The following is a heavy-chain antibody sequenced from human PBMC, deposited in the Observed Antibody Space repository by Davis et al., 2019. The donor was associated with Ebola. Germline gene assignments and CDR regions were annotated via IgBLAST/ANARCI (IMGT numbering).Heavy chain of an antibody. Sequence: ASVKVSCKVSGYSLSELSMHWVRQAPGKGLEWMGAFDVEDGETVYAQKCQGRVTLTEDTSTDTAYMELSGLRSEDTAVYYCARAQFPTTSDHWGQGTLVTVSS. V-gene: IGHV1-24*01. D-gene: IGHD1-1*01. J-gene: IGHJ4*02. CDR3: ARAQFPTTSDH. CDR2: FDVEDGET. CDR1: GYSLSELS.